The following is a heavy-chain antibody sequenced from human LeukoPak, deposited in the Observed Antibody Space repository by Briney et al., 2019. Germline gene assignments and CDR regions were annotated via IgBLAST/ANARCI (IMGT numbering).Heavy chain of an antibody. J-gene: IGHJ3*02. CDR3: ARELGRVGAFDI. D-gene: IGHD1-26*01. CDR2: IWYDGSNK. V-gene: IGHV3-33*01. Sequence: GPSLRLSCASSGFTFSSYGMHWVRQAPGKELEWVAVIWYDGSNKYYVDSVKGRFIISRDNSKNTLYLQMDSLRAEDTAVYYCARELGRVGAFDIWGQGTMVTVSS. CDR1: GFTFSSYG.